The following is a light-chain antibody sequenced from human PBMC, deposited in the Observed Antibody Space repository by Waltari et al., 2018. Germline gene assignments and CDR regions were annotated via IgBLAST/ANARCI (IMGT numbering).Light chain of an antibody. CDR2: GVN. J-gene: IGLJ2*01. Sequence: QSVLTPPPSVSGAPGPRVTISCTGSWSNIGAGYDVHWYQQLPGKAPTLLVYGVNTRPPGVPDRFFGSKSGTSASLAIPGLQPEDEADYYCQSYDTSLGVVFGGGTKLTVL. CDR3: QSYDTSLGVV. CDR1: WSNIGAGYD. V-gene: IGLV1-40*01.